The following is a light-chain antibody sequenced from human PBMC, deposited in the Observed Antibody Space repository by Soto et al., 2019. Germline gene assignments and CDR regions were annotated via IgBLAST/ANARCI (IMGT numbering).Light chain of an antibody. J-gene: IGKJ1*01. Sequence: AIRMTHSPSSFSASTGDRVTITCRASQGISSYLAWYQQKPGKAPKLLIYDASSLESGVPSRFSGSGSGTEFTLTISSLQPDDFATYYCQQYNSYSRTFGQGTRWIS. V-gene: IGKV1-8*01. CDR3: QQYNSYSRT. CDR2: DAS. CDR1: QGISSY.